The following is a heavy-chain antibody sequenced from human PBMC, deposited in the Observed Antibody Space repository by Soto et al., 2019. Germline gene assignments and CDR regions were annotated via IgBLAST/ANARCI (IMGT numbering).Heavy chain of an antibody. CDR3: ALEGVARYYSYGMDV. D-gene: IGHD5-12*01. CDR2: ISSYNGDT. V-gene: IGHV1-18*01. J-gene: IGHJ6*02. Sequence: ASVKVSCKASGYTFTRSGISWVRQAPGQGPEWMGWISSYNGDTNYAQTFQGRVTMTTDTSTSTAYMELRSLRSDDTAVYYCALEGVARYYSYGMDVWCQGASVTVSS. CDR1: GYTFTRSG.